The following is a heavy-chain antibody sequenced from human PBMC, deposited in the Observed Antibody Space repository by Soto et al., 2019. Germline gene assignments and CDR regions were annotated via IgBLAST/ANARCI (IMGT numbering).Heavy chain of an antibody. V-gene: IGHV4-31*03. CDR3: ARENRGWFDP. J-gene: IGHJ5*02. CDR1: GGSISSGGYY. Sequence: PSETLSLTCTVSGGSISSGGYYWSWIRQHPGKGLEWIGYIYYSGSTYYNPSLKSRVTISVDTSKNQFSLKLSSVTAADTAVYYCARENRGWFDPWGQGTLVTVS. CDR2: IYYSGST.